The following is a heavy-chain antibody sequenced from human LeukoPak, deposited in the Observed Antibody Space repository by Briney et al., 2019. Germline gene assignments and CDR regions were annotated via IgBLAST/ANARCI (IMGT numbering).Heavy chain of an antibody. CDR2: IYYSGST. CDR3: ARARDYDSSGYHYYGMDV. Sequence: PSETLSLTCTVSGGSISSYYWSWIRQHPGKGLEWIGYIYYSGSTYYNPSLKSRVTISVDTSKNQFSLKLSSVTAADTAVYYCARARDYDSSGYHYYGMDVWGQGTTVTVSS. D-gene: IGHD3-22*01. V-gene: IGHV4-59*06. CDR1: GGSISSYY. J-gene: IGHJ6*02.